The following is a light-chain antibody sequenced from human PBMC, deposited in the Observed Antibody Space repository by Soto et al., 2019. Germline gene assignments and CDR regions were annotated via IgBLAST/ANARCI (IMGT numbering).Light chain of an antibody. J-gene: IGLJ2*01. CDR1: SSDVGGYNY. CDR3: SSYTSSSTPPGV. V-gene: IGLV2-14*01. Sequence: QSALTQPASVSGSPGQSITISCTGTSSDVGGYNYVSWYQQHPGKAPKLMIYDVSNRPSGVSNRFSGSKSGNTASLTISVLQAEDEAHYYCSSYTSSSTPPGVFGGGTKLTVL. CDR2: DVS.